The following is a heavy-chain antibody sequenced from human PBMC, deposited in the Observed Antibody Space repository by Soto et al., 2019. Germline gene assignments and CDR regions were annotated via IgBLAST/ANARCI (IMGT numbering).Heavy chain of an antibody. CDR1: GYTFTSYG. V-gene: IGHV1-18*04. D-gene: IGHD6-13*01. J-gene: IGHJ4*02. CDR3: ARDPTGSSSWNDY. Sequence: SVKVSCKASGYTFTSYGISWVREAPGQGLEWMGWISACNGNTNYSQKLQGRVTLTTDTSTSTTYMELRSLRSDDTAVYYCARDPTGSSSWNDYWGQGTLVTVSS. CDR2: ISACNGNT.